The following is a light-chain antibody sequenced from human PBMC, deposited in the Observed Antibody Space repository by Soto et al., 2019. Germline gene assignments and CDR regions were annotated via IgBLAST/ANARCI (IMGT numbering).Light chain of an antibody. CDR3: VLYMGSGIWV. CDR2: NTN. Sequence: QAVVTQEPSFSVSPGGTVTLTCGLSSGSVSASYYPSWYQQTPGQAPRTLIYNTNTRSSGVPDRVSGSILGNKAALTITGAQADDDSDYYCVLYMGSGIWVFGGGTKLTVL. V-gene: IGLV8-61*01. J-gene: IGLJ3*02. CDR1: SGSVSASYY.